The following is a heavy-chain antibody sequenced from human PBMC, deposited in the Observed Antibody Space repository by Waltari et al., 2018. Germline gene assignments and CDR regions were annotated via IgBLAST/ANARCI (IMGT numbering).Heavy chain of an antibody. CDR2: IYNVGST. CDR3: MAYGDYSY. CDR1: GFSVSTNH. J-gene: IGHJ4*02. D-gene: IGHD5-12*01. Sequence: EVQLVETGGGLIPPGGSLGLSWSVYGFSVSTNHVSWVRQAPGKGLEWVSTIYNVGSTYFADSVKGRFTISRDNSKNTVYLQMNSLRADDTAVYYCMAYGDYSYWGQGTLVTVSS. V-gene: IGHV3-53*02.